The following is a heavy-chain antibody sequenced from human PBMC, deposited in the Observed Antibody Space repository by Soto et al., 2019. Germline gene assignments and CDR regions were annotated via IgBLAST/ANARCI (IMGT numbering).Heavy chain of an antibody. D-gene: IGHD4-4*01. CDR1: GGTFSSYA. V-gene: IGHV1-18*01. CDR3: ANRGNPLMDV. CDR2: IYASNGYA. Sequence: GASVKVSCKTSGGTFSSYAISWVRQAPGQGLEWMGWIYASNGYANYAQKFQDRVTLTTDTSTRTAYMELRSLRSDDTAVYYCANRGNPLMDVWGQGTTVTVSS. J-gene: IGHJ6*02.